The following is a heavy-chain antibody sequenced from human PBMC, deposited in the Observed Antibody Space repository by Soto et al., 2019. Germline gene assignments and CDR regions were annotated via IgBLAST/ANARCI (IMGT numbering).Heavy chain of an antibody. CDR2: ISSSSSYI. V-gene: IGHV3-21*01. J-gene: IGHJ6*02. CDR1: GFTFSSYS. CDR3: AREGGTGTYYYYYGMDF. D-gene: IGHD1-1*01. Sequence: EVQLVESGGGLVKPGGSLRLSCAASGFTFSSYSMNWVRQAPGKGLEWVSSISSSSSYIYYADSVKGRFTISRDNAKDTLYLQMNSLRAEDTAVYYCAREGGTGTYYYYYGMDFWGQGTTVTVSS.